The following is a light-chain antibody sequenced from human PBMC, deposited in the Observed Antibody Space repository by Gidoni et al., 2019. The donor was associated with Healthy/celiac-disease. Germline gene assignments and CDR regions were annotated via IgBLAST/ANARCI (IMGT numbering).Light chain of an antibody. J-gene: IGKJ2*01. Sequence: DIQMTQSPSTLSASVGDRVTITCRASQTISSSLAWYQQKPGKAPILLISDASNLESGVPSRFSGSGSGTEFTLTITSLQSDDFAIYYCQQYNSYPIYTFGQGTKLEIK. V-gene: IGKV1-5*01. CDR2: DAS. CDR1: QTISSS. CDR3: QQYNSYPIYT.